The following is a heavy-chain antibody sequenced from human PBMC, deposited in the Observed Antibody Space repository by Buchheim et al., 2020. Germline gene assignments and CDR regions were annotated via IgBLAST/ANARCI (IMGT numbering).Heavy chain of an antibody. J-gene: IGHJ4*02. CDR2: INHSGGT. V-gene: IGHV4-34*01. CDR1: GGSFSGYY. D-gene: IGHD6-19*01. Sequence: QVQLQQWGAGLLKPSETLSLTCAVYGGSFSGYYWSWIRQPPGKGLEWIGEINHSGGTNYNPSLKSRVTISVDTSKNQFSLKLSSVTAADTAVYYCVRGRLAGSGWKGFDYWGQGTL. CDR3: VRGRLAGSGWKGFDY.